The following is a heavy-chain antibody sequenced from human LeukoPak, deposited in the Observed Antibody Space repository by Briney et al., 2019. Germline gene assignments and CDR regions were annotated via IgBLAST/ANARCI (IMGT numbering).Heavy chain of an antibody. D-gene: IGHD6-6*01. V-gene: IGHV4-59*01. CDR3: ARDREAVRPSHYHYYMDV. CDR2: IHYRGRT. CDR1: GDSISSNY. J-gene: IGHJ6*03. Sequence: SETLSLTCSVSGDSISSNYWIWIRQSPGKGLEWIGDIHYRGRTTYIPSLKSRVAMSLDTSKNQFSLRLSSVTAADTAVYYCARDREAVRPSHYHYYMDVWGKGTTVTVSS.